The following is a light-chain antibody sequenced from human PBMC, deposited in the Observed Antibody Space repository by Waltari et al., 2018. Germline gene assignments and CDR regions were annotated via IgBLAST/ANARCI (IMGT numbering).Light chain of an antibody. V-gene: IGLV2-14*03. J-gene: IGLJ2*01. CDR2: DVS. Sequence: QSALTQPASVSGSPGQSITISCSGTSNDIGSYNYISWYQQHPGRAPKLMIYDVSDRPSGLSVLFSGSKSGNPASLSISGLQADDEADYYCSSYTSSGTLVFGGGTKLTVL. CDR1: SNDIGSYNY. CDR3: SSYTSSGTLV.